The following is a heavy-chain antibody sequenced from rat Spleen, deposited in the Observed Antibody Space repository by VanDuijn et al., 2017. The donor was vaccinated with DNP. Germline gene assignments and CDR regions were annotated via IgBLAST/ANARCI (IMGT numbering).Heavy chain of an antibody. Sequence: EVQLVESDGGLVQPGRSLKVSCAASGFTFSTFAMAWVRQAPKKGLEWVATISSGGGNTYYRDSVKGRFTISRDNAKSTLYLQMNSLRSEDTATYYCTRDRDSGSWGQGTLVTVSS. CDR1: GFTFSTFA. CDR3: TRDRDSGS. D-gene: IGHD4-3*01. V-gene: IGHV5-46*01. CDR2: ISSGGGNT. J-gene: IGHJ3*01.